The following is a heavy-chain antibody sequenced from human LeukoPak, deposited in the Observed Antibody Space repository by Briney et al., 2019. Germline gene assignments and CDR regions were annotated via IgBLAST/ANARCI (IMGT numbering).Heavy chain of an antibody. D-gene: IGHD4-11*01. J-gene: IGHJ6*03. CDR3: ARGKSTVGVPFYYYYMDV. CDR2: FYNSGIT. CDR1: GGSISSYY. Sequence: SETPYLTCTVSGGSISSYYWNWIRQPPGKGLEWIGYFYNSGITDYNPSLKSRVTISVDTSKNQFSLKLSSVTAADTAVYYRARGKSTVGVPFYYYYMDVWGKGTTVTVSS. V-gene: IGHV4-59*01.